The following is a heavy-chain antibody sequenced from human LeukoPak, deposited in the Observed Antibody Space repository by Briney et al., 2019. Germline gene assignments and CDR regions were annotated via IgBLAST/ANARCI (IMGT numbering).Heavy chain of an antibody. J-gene: IGHJ3*02. Sequence: SGGSLRLSCAASGFTFSSYAMSWVRQAPGKGLEWVSAISGSGGSTYYADSVKGRFPISRDNSKNTLYLKMNSLRAEDTAVYYCAKQTGDLVDAFDIWGQGTMVTVSS. CDR2: ISGSGGST. CDR1: GFTFSSYA. CDR3: AKQTGDLVDAFDI. V-gene: IGHV3-23*01. D-gene: IGHD7-27*01.